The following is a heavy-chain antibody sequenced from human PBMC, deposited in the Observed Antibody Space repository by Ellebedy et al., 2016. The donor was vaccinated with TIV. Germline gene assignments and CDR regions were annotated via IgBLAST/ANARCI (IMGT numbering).Heavy chain of an antibody. V-gene: IGHV4-39*01. CDR1: GGSITSGSYY. Sequence: MPSETLSLTCTVSGGSITSGSYYWAWIRQPPGKRLEWVGNVYFIGSTNYNPSLKSRVTISVDTSKNQFSLKLTSGTAADTAVYYCVRHPTLGTLDYWGQGAQVTVSS. CDR3: VRHPTLGTLDY. J-gene: IGHJ4*02. D-gene: IGHD3-16*01. CDR2: VYFIGST.